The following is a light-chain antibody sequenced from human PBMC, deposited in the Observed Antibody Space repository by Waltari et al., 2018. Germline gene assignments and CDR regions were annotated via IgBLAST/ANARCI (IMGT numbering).Light chain of an antibody. CDR3: QQYDSFWT. V-gene: IGKV1-5*03. Sequence: DIKMTQSHSTLSASVGDSVTITCRASESISNLLAWYQQKPGKAPKVLIHKASSLESGVPSRFSVSGSATEFTLTISNLQPDDFATYYCQQYDSFWTFGQGTKVEIK. J-gene: IGKJ1*01. CDR2: KAS. CDR1: ESISNL.